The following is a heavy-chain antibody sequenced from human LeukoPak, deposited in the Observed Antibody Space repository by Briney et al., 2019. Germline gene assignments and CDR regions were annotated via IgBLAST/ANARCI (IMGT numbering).Heavy chain of an antibody. CDR3: ARRPEYSGSYYGPPDY. J-gene: IGHJ4*02. CDR1: GFTFNTYN. D-gene: IGHD1-26*01. Sequence: PGGSLRLSCAASGFTFNTYNVNWVRQAPGKGLEWVSSISGSSSYVYYADSVKGRFTISRDNAKNSLYLQMNSLRAEDTAVYYCARRPEYSGSYYGPPDYWGQGTLVTVSS. V-gene: IGHV3-21*06. CDR2: ISGSSSYV.